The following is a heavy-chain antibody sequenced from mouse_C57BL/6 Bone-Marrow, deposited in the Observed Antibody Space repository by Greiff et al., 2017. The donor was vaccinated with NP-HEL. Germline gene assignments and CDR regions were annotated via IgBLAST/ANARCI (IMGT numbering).Heavy chain of an antibody. Sequence: VQLQQSGAELARPGASVKLSCKASGYTFTSYGISWVKQRTGQGLEWIGEIYPRSGNTYYNEKFKGKATLTADKSSSTAYMELRSLTSEDSAVYFCARRGDYDVFAYWGQGTLVTVSA. CDR2: IYPRSGNT. D-gene: IGHD2-4*01. J-gene: IGHJ3*01. V-gene: IGHV1-81*01. CDR3: ARRGDYDVFAY. CDR1: GYTFTSYG.